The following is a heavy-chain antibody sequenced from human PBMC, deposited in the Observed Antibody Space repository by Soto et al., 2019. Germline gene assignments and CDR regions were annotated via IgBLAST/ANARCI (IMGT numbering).Heavy chain of an antibody. D-gene: IGHD3-10*01. V-gene: IGHV3-23*01. CDR1: EFTFSNYA. CDR3: AKSMTLLWFGELGP. CDR2: ISGRGGNT. Sequence: EVQLLESGGGLVQPGGSLRLSCAASEFTFSNYAMTWDRQAPGKGLEWVSGISGRGGNTHYAASVKGRFTISRDNSKNTLYLQMNTLRAEDSAVYYCAKSMTLLWFGELGPWAQGTTVTVSS. J-gene: IGHJ6*02.